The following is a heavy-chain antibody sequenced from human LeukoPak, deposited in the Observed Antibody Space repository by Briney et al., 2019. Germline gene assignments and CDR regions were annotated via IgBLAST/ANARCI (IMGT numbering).Heavy chain of an antibody. CDR3: ARDDGDYDPFDY. V-gene: IGHV1-18*04. D-gene: IGHD4-17*01. CDR2: TSTYNDET. Sequence: ASVKVSCKASGYTFTSYGISWVRQAPGQGLEWMGWTSTYNDETAYAQKLQGRVTMTTDTSTSTAYMELRSLRSDDTAVYYCARDDGDYDPFDYWGQGTLVTVSS. CDR1: GYTFTSYG. J-gene: IGHJ4*02.